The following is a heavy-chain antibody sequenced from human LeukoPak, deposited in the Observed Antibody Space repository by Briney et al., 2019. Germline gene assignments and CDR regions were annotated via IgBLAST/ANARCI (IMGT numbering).Heavy chain of an antibody. D-gene: IGHD4-11*01. Sequence: PGGSLRLSCKASGYRFTIYWMAWVRQMPGKGLETMGIIYPGDSDTRYSPSFQGQVTISADKSTNTAYLQWSSLKASDTAMYYCARFPGLTTVTLDYWGQGTLVTVSS. CDR3: ARFPGLTTVTLDY. CDR2: IYPGDSDT. CDR1: GYRFTIYW. V-gene: IGHV5-51*01. J-gene: IGHJ4*02.